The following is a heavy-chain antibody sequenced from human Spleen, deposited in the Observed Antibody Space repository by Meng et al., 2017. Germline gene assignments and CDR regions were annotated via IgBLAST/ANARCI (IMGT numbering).Heavy chain of an antibody. V-gene: IGHV3-20*04. CDR1: GFTFDDYG. CDR3: AKMEGRRSSHHDY. D-gene: IGHD6-13*01. CDR2: INWNGGST. J-gene: IGHJ4*02. Sequence: GESLKISCAASGFTFDDYGMSWVRQAPGKGLEWVSGINWNGGSTGYADSVKGRFTISRDNAKNSLYLQMNSLKAEDTAVYYCAKMEGRRSSHHDYWGQGTLVTVSS.